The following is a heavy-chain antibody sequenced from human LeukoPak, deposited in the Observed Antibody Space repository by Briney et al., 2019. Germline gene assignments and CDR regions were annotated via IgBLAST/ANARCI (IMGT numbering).Heavy chain of an antibody. CDR3: AREDYYDNSGYYYSLGVDY. CDR2: INPNSGGT. CDR1: GYTFTSYD. J-gene: IGHJ4*02. V-gene: IGHV1-2*02. D-gene: IGHD3-22*01. Sequence: ASVKVSCKASGYTFTSYDINWVRQATGQGLEWMGWINPNSGGTNYAQKFQGRVTMTRDTSISTAYMELSRLRSDDTAVYYCAREDYYDNSGYYYSLGVDYWGQGTLVTVSS.